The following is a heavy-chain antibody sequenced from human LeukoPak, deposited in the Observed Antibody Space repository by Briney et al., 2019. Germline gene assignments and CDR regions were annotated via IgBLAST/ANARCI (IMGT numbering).Heavy chain of an antibody. V-gene: IGHV1-2*02. Sequence: ASVKVSCKASGYTFTGYYMHWVRQAPGQGLEWMGWINPNSGGTNYAQKFQGRVTMNRDTSISTAYMELSRLRSDDTAVYYCARDPVYYDFWSGYQKGFDIWGQGTMVTVSS. D-gene: IGHD3-3*01. CDR1: GYTFTGYY. J-gene: IGHJ3*02. CDR3: ARDPVYYDFWSGYQKGFDI. CDR2: INPNSGGT.